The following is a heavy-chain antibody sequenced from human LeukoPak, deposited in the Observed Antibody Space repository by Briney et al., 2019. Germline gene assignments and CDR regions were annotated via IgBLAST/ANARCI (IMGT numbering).Heavy chain of an antibody. CDR1: GFTFSGSA. D-gene: IGHD3-16*01. J-gene: IGHJ5*02. V-gene: IGHV3-73*01. CDR2: IRSKVNNYAT. CDR3: ARGKYYSDP. Sequence: GGSLRLSCAASGFTFSGSAMHWVRQASGKGLEWVGRIRSKVNNYATTYTASVKGRFTISRDDSKNTAYLQLNSLRAEDTAVYYCARGKYYSDPWGQGTLVTVSS.